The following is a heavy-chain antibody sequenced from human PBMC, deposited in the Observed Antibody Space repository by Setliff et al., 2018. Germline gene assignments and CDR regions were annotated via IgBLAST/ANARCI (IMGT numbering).Heavy chain of an antibody. CDR2: MNPNSGNT. CDR3: ARGVRGIFGVVILYYYYYMDV. V-gene: IGHV1-8*01. D-gene: IGHD3-3*01. J-gene: IGHJ6*03. CDR1: GYTFTRYD. Sequence: ASVKVSCKASGYTFTRYDINWVRQATGQGLEWMGWMNPNSGNTGYAQKFQDRVTMTRNISMSTAYMELSSLRSEDTAVYYCARGVRGIFGVVILYYYYYMDVWGKGTTVTVSS.